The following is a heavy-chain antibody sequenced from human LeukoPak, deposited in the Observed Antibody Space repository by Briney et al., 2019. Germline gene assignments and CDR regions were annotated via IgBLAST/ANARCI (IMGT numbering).Heavy chain of an antibody. J-gene: IGHJ4*02. CDR2: ISSSRSYI. Sequence: PGGSLRLSCAASGFTFTNYGMNWVRQPPGKGLEWVSSISSSRSYIYYADSVKGRFTISRDNAKNSLYLQMNSLRAEDTAVYYCARAGPTMVRGVGYDYWGQGTLVTVSS. V-gene: IGHV3-21*01. D-gene: IGHD3-10*01. CDR3: ARAGPTMVRGVGYDY. CDR1: GFTFTNYG.